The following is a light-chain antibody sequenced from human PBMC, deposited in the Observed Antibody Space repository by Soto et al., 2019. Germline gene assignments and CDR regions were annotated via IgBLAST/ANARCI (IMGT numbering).Light chain of an antibody. J-gene: IGLJ1*01. V-gene: IGLV2-14*01. CDR2: DVS. CDR3: SSYTSSSTYV. Sequence: QSALTQPASVSGSPGQSITISCTGTSSDVGGYNYVSWYQPHPGKAPKLMIYDVSTRPSGVSNRFYGSKSGNTATLTISGLQAEDEADYYCSSYTSSSTYVFGTGTK. CDR1: SSDVGGYNY.